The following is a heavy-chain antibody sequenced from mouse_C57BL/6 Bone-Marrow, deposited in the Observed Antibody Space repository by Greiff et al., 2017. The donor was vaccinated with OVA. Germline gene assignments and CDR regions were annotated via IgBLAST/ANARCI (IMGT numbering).Heavy chain of an antibody. D-gene: IGHD2-4*01. Sequence: QVQLKQPGAELVRPGSSVKLSCKASGYTFTSYWMHWVKQRPIQGLEWIGNIDPSDSETHYNQKFKDKATLTVDKSSSTAYMQLSSLTSEDSAVYYCASSRYDYDWFAYWGQGTLVTVSA. V-gene: IGHV1-52*01. CDR1: GYTFTSYW. CDR2: IDPSDSET. J-gene: IGHJ3*01. CDR3: ASSRYDYDWFAY.